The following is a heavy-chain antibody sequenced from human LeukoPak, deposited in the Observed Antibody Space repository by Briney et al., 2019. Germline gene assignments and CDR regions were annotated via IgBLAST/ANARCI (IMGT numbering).Heavy chain of an antibody. CDR2: INPSGGST. J-gene: IGHJ4*02. Sequence: ASVKVSCKTSRDTFTGYYLHWVRQAPGQGLEWMGIINPSGGSTSYAQKFQGRVTMTRDTSTSTVYMELSSLRSEDTAVYYCAKARFLEWSSDFDYWGQGTLVTVSS. CDR1: RDTFTGYY. D-gene: IGHD3-3*01. V-gene: IGHV1-46*01. CDR3: AKARFLEWSSDFDY.